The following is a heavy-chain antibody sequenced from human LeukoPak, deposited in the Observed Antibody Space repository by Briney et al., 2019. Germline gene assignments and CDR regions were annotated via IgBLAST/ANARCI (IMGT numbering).Heavy chain of an antibody. J-gene: IGHJ4*02. V-gene: IGHV4-4*02. D-gene: IGHD2-2*01. CDR1: GDSISRGTW. CDR2: ILHSGNT. CDR3: TGYDIPYTFEF. Sequence: SETLSLTCAVSGDSISRGTWWTWVRQSPGKGLQWIGDILHSGNTNYNPSPRSRLTISLDKSRNQFSLKLNSVTAADTAVYYCTGYDIPYTFEFWGQGTLVTVSS.